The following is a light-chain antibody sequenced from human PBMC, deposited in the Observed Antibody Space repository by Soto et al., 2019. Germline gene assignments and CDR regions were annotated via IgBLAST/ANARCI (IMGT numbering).Light chain of an antibody. Sequence: QSVLTQPASVSGSAGQSITISCSGTMRDVGAYNLVSWYQQHPGTAPKLIIYEVRNRPSGISSRFSGSMSGNTASLTISGLQPEDEGDYYCSAYTARSTLVFGGGTKVTVL. CDR3: SAYTARSTLV. V-gene: IGLV2-14*01. J-gene: IGLJ3*02. CDR1: MRDVGAYNL. CDR2: EVR.